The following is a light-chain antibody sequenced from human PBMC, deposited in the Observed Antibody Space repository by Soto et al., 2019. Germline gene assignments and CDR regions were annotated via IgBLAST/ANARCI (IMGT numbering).Light chain of an antibody. CDR1: SSNIGAGFD. V-gene: IGLV1-40*01. CDR2: GNN. CDR3: QSYDISLSASSPSWV. J-gene: IGLJ3*02. Sequence: QPVLTQPPSVSGAPGQRVTISCTGSSSNIGAGFDVHWYQQFPGTAPRLLMYGNNNRPSGVPDRFSGSKSGTSASLAITGLQAEDEADYYCQSYDISLSASSPSWVFGGGTKVTVL.